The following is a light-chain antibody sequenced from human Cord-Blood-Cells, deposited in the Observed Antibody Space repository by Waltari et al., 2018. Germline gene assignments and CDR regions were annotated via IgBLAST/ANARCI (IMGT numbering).Light chain of an antibody. CDR1: SSDVGGYNY. CDR2: EVS. CDR3: SSYTSSSTYV. J-gene: IGLJ1*01. V-gene: IGLV2-14*01. Sequence: QSALTQPASVSGSPGQSITISCTGTSSDVGGYNYVSWYQQHPGKAPKLMIYEVSNRPSGVSNHFSGSKSGNTASLTISGLQAEDEADYYCSSYTSSSTYVLGTGTKVTVL.